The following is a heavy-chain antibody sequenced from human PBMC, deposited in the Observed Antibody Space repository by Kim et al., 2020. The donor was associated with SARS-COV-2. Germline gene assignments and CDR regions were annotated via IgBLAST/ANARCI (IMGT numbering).Heavy chain of an antibody. D-gene: IGHD6-13*01. CDR2: IYRGGGT. J-gene: IGHJ4*02. CDR1: GFTVSSIY. V-gene: IGHV3-53*01. Sequence: GGSLRLSCAASGFTVSSIYMSWVRQAPGKGLEWVSLIYRGGGTYYADSVKGRFTISRDNLRNTLYLHMNSLRAEDTAVYYCASGIVASAGTDYWGQGTLVTVSS. CDR3: ASGIVASAGTDY.